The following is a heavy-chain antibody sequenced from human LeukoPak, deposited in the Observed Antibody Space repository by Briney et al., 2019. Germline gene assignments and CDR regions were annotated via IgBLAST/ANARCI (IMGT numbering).Heavy chain of an antibody. Sequence: SETLSLTCAVYGGSFSDYYWSWIRHPPGKGLEWIGEINHSGTTNYNPSLKTRVTISVDTSKNQFSLKLSSVTAADTAVYYCAREGSYYGSGSPPLDYWGQGTLVTVSS. J-gene: IGHJ4*02. CDR2: INHSGTT. D-gene: IGHD3-10*01. V-gene: IGHV4-34*01. CDR3: AREGSYYGSGSPPLDY. CDR1: GGSFSDYY.